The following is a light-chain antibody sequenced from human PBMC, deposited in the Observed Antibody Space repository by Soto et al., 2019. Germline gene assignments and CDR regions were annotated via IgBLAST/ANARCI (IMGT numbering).Light chain of an antibody. Sequence: QPVLTQSPSASASLGASVKLTCTLSSGHSTYAIAWHQQQPEKGPRFLMKLNSDGSHNRGDGIPDRLSGSSSGAERYLSISGLQSEDEAEYYCQTWGTGIVILGGGTKLTVL. CDR1: SGHSTYA. CDR2: LNSDGSH. V-gene: IGLV4-69*01. CDR3: QTWGTGIVI. J-gene: IGLJ2*01.